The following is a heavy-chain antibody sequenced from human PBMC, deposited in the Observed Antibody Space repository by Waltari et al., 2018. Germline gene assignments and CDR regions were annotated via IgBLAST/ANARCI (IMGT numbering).Heavy chain of an antibody. V-gene: IGHV3-64D*08. D-gene: IGHD3-16*01. CDR1: GFTFSTYA. Sequence: EVQLVESGGGLVQPGGSLRLSCSASGFTFSTYAMHWVRQAPGKGLEYVSGISGNGGRTYYADSVKGRFTISRDNSKNTLYFQMTSLRAEDTAVYYCMKGLGVPAYFDCWGQGTLVTVSS. CDR3: MKGLGVPAYFDC. J-gene: IGHJ4*02. CDR2: ISGNGGRT.